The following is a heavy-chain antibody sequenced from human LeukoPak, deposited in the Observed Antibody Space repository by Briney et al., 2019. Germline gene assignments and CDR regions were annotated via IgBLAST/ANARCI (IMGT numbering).Heavy chain of an antibody. V-gene: IGHV3-53*04. D-gene: IGHD5-24*01. CDR1: GFTFDDYA. J-gene: IGHJ6*02. CDR2: IYSGGST. CDR3: ARGRNYYYYGMDV. Sequence: GGSLRLSCAASGFTFDDYAMHWVRQAPGKGLEWVSVIYSGGSTYYADSVKGRFTISRHNSKNTLYLQMNSLRAEDTAVYYCARGRNYYYYGMDVWGQGTTVTVSS.